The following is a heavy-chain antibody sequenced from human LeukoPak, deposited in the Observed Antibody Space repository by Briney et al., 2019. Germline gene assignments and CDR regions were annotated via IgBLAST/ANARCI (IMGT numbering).Heavy chain of an antibody. D-gene: IGHD4-23*01. J-gene: IGHJ4*02. V-gene: IGHV3-23*01. CDR2: IGDSGSGG. CDR1: GFNFNYFA. Sequence: GGSLRLSYSASGFNFNYFAMSWIRQAPGKRLEWVSTIGDSGSGGSYADPVRGRFTISRDNSKNMVYLQMHSLRVDDSAVYYCSRIKYGGNSGYHFDYWGQGTLVTVSS. CDR3: SRIKYGGNSGYHFDY.